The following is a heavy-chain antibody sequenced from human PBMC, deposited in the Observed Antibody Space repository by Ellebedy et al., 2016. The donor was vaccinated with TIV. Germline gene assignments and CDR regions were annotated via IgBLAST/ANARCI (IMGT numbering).Heavy chain of an antibody. CDR2: IYYSGST. CDR1: GGSISSYY. V-gene: IGHV4-59*12. Sequence: SETLSLTXTVSGGSISSYYWSWIRQPPGKGLEWIGYIYYSGSTNYNPSLKSRVTISVDTSKNQFSLKLSSVTAADTAVYYCARASFIYCSGGSCLNWFDPWGQGTLVTVSS. CDR3: ARASFIYCSGGSCLNWFDP. J-gene: IGHJ5*02. D-gene: IGHD2-15*01.